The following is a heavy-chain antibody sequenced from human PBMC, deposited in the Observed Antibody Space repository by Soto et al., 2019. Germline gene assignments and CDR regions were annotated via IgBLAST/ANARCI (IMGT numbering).Heavy chain of an antibody. CDR3: ASLGQCGGDCYRDY. J-gene: IGHJ4*02. CDR1: GGTFSSYA. Sequence: SVKVSCKASGGTFSSYAISWVRQAPGQGIEWMGGIIPIFGTANYAKKFQGRVTITADESTSTAYMELSSLRSEGTAVYYCASLGQCGGDCYRDYWGQGTLVTVS. V-gene: IGHV1-69*13. D-gene: IGHD2-21*02. CDR2: IIPIFGTA.